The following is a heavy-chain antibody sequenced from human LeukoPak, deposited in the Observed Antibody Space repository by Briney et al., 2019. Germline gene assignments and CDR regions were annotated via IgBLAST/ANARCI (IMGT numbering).Heavy chain of an antibody. Sequence: GGSLRLSCATSGFPFETNAMSWVRQAPGKGLEWVSYISSSGSTIYYANSVKGRFTISRDNAKNSLFLQMNSLRAEDTAVYYCARERGPFDYWGQGTLVTVSS. V-gene: IGHV3-11*01. CDR1: GFPFETNA. CDR3: ARERGPFDY. J-gene: IGHJ4*02. D-gene: IGHD3-10*01. CDR2: ISSSGSTI.